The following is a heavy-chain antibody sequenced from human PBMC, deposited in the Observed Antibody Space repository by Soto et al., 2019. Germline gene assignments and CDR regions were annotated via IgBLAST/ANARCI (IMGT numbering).Heavy chain of an antibody. D-gene: IGHD2-15*01. CDR3: ARAPGYCSGGSCPLAYMDG. V-gene: IGHV3-13*01. CDR2: IGTAGDT. J-gene: IGHJ6*03. CDR1: GFTFSSYD. Sequence: GGSLRLSCAASGFTFSSYDMHWVRQATGKGLEWVSAIGTAGDTYYPGSVKGRFTISRENAKNSLYLQMNSLRAGDTAVYYCARAPGYCSGGSCPLAYMDGWGKGTTVTVSS.